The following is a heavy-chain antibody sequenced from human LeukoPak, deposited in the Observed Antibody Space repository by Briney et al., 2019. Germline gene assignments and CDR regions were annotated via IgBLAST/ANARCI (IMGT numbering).Heavy chain of an antibody. V-gene: IGHV3-23*01. CDR2: VSGSGGST. D-gene: IGHD3-10*01. CDR1: GFTFSSYA. Sequence: GGSLTLSCAASGFTFSSYAMSWVRQAPGKGLEWVSAVSGSGGSTYYADSVKGRFTISRDNSKNTLYLQMNSLRAEDTAVYYCAKVLGVYGSGDNWFDPWAREPWSPSPQ. J-gene: IGHJ5*02. CDR3: AKVLGVYGSGDNWFDP.